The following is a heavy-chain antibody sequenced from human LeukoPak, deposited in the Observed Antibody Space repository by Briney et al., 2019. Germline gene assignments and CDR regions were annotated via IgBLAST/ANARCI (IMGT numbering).Heavy chain of an antibody. Sequence: PGGSLRLSCAASGFNFSSYAMSWVRQAPGKGLEWVSAISGSGGSTYYADSVKGRFTISRDNSKNTLYLQMNSLRAEDTAVYYCAKGDVVVPAAIDYWGQGTLVTVSS. D-gene: IGHD2-2*01. CDR3: AKGDVVVPAAIDY. CDR1: GFNFSSYA. V-gene: IGHV3-23*01. CDR2: ISGSGGST. J-gene: IGHJ4*02.